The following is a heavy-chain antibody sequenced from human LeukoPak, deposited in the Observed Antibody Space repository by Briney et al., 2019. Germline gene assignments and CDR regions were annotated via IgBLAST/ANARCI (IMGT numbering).Heavy chain of an antibody. Sequence: GGSLRLSCAASGFTVSSNYMSWVRQAPGKGLEWVSVIYAGGSTFYADSVKGRFTISRDNSKNTLYLQMNSLRAEDTAVYYCARDPYSGSYGNYYYYFMDVWGKGTTVTISS. CDR2: IYAGGST. V-gene: IGHV3-53*01. J-gene: IGHJ6*03. D-gene: IGHD1-26*01. CDR1: GFTVSSNY. CDR3: ARDPYSGSYGNYYYYFMDV.